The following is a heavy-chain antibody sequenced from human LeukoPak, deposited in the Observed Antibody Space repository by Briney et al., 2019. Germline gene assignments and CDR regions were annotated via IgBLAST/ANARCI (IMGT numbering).Heavy chain of an antibody. Sequence: PGGSLRLSCAASGFTFSNYAMSWVRQAPGKGLEWVSGIGGVAGSAYYADSVKGRFTISRDNSNNTLYLQMNSLRVEDTAAYYCAKDCGDGSNRDGFFDYWGQGTLVTVSS. V-gene: IGHV3-23*01. J-gene: IGHJ4*02. CDR2: IGGVAGSA. CDR1: GFTFSNYA. D-gene: IGHD5-24*01. CDR3: AKDCGDGSNRDGFFDY.